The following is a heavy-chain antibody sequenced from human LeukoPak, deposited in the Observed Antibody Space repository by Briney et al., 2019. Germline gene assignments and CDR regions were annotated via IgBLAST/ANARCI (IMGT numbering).Heavy chain of an antibody. Sequence: GGSLRLSCAASGFIFRNYAMDWVRQAPGKGLEWFSVISSSGSGTYYADSVKGRFTISRDNSKNTLYLQMNSLRAEDTAVYYCATEYGSGFPLFDYWGQGTRVTVSS. V-gene: IGHV3-23*01. CDR1: GFIFRNYA. CDR3: ATEYGSGFPLFDY. J-gene: IGHJ4*02. D-gene: IGHD3-10*01. CDR2: ISSSGSGT.